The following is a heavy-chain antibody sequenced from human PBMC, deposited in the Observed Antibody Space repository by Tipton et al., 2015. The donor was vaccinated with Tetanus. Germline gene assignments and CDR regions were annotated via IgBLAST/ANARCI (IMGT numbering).Heavy chain of an antibody. CDR1: GGSISSTSYY. CDR2: MYNSGAT. CDR3: ARPEASGRARGFDI. J-gene: IGHJ3*02. D-gene: IGHD3-10*01. V-gene: IGHV4-39*02. Sequence: TLSLTCTVSGGSISSTSYYWAWIRQPPGKGLEWIGTMYNSGATYYNPSPKGRFTISGDTSKNLFSLTSVTASDTAVYYCARPEASGRARGFDIWGQGTKVTVSP.